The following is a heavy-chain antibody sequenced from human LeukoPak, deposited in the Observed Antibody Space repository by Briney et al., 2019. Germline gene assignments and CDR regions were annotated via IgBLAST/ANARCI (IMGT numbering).Heavy chain of an antibody. CDR3: ARAPHNYYGSGSYPYGMDV. CDR1: GYTFTSYY. D-gene: IGHD3-10*01. Sequence: GASVKVSCKASGYTFTSYYMHWVRQAPGQGLEWMRIINPSGGSTSYAQKFQGRVTMTRDTSTSTVYMELSSLISEYTAVYYCARAPHNYYGSGSYPYGMDVWGEGTTVTVSS. V-gene: IGHV1-46*01. CDR2: INPSGGST. J-gene: IGHJ6*04.